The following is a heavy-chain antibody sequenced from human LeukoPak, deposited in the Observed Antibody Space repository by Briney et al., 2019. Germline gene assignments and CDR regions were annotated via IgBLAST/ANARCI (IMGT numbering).Heavy chain of an antibody. J-gene: IGHJ4*02. Sequence: GGSLRLSCAASGFTFSDYAMNWVRQAPGKGLEWVSPVSGTGGYTYYADSVKGRFTISRDDSKNTLYLQMNSLRAEDTAVYYCAKKLGTTGYSFAFDYWGQGTLVTVSS. D-gene: IGHD5-12*01. V-gene: IGHV3-23*01. CDR2: VSGTGGYT. CDR1: GFTFSDYA. CDR3: AKKLGTTGYSFAFDY.